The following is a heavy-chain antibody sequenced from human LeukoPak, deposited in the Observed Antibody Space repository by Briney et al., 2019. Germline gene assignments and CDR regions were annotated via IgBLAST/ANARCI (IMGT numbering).Heavy chain of an antibody. V-gene: IGHV4-34*01. D-gene: IGHD6-19*01. CDR2: INHSGNT. CDR1: GGSFSGHY. CDR3: ARARGAVAIDY. Sequence: PSETLSLTCAVYGGSFSGHYWSWIRQPPGKGLEWIGEINHSGNTNYNPSLKSRVTLSVDTSKNQFSLRLRSVTAADTAVYYCARARGAVAIDYWGQGTLVTVSS. J-gene: IGHJ4*02.